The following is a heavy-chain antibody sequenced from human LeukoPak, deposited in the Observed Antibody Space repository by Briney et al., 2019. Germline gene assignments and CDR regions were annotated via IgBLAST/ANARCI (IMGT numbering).Heavy chain of an antibody. D-gene: IGHD3-10*01. J-gene: IGHJ4*02. CDR1: GGSISSSSYY. V-gene: IGHV4-39*01. CDR3: ARQNTVLLWFGELGGLFDY. CDR2: IYYSGST. Sequence: SETLSLTCTVSGGSISSSSYYWGWIRQPPGKGLEWIGSIYYSGSTYYNPSLKSRVTISVDTSKNQFSLKLSSVTAADTAVYYCARQNTVLLWFGELGGLFDYWGQGTLVTVSS.